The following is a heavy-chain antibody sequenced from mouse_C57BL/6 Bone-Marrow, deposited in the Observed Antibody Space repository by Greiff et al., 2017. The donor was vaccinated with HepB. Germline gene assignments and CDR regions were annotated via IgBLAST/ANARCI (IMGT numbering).Heavy chain of an antibody. J-gene: IGHJ2*01. Sequence: VKLVESGGDLVKPGGSLKLSCAASGFTFSSYGMSWVRQTPDKRLEWVATISSGGSYTYYPDSVKGRFTISRDNAKNTLYLQMSSLKSEDTAMYYCARTSGYYYGSSFDYWGQGTTLTVSS. D-gene: IGHD1-1*01. CDR3: ARTSGYYYGSSFDY. CDR1: GFTFSSYG. V-gene: IGHV5-6*02. CDR2: ISSGGSYT.